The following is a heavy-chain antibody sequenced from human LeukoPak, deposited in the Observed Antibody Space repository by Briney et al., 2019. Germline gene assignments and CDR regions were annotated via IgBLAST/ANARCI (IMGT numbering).Heavy chain of an antibody. Sequence: GASVKVSCKASGYTFTSYGISWVRQAPGQGLEWMGWISAYNGNTNYAQKLQGRVTMTTDTSTSPAYMELRSLRSDDTAVYYCATVDTAMVIVYWGQGTLVTVSS. CDR1: GYTFTSYG. CDR2: ISAYNGNT. J-gene: IGHJ4*02. V-gene: IGHV1-18*01. CDR3: ATVDTAMVIVY. D-gene: IGHD5-18*01.